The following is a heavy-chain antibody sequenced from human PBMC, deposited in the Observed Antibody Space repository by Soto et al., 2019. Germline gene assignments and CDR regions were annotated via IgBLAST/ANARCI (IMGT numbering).Heavy chain of an antibody. J-gene: IGHJ6*02. CDR1: RVTFSAYD. D-gene: IGHD2-15*01. Sequence: PLGSLRLSCAASRVTFSAYDMHWVRQSTGKGLEWVSAIGAADDPYYLGSVKGRFTISRENAKNSLYLQMNSLRAEDTAVYYCARAYSGRLPRRADYYFAMDVWGQGTTVTVSS. CDR3: ARAYSGRLPRRADYYFAMDV. CDR2: IGAADDP. V-gene: IGHV3-13*05.